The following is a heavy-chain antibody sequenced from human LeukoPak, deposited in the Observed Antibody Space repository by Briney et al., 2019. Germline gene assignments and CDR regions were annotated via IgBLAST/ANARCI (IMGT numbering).Heavy chain of an antibody. Sequence: ASVKVSCKVSGYTLTELSMHWVRQAPGKGLEWMGGFDPEDGETIYAQKFQGRVTMTEDTSTDTAYMELSSLRSEDTAVYYCATMIDKRLWFGELWGAFDYWGQGTLVTVSS. V-gene: IGHV1-24*01. D-gene: IGHD3-10*01. CDR1: GYTLTELS. J-gene: IGHJ4*02. CDR3: ATMIDKRLWFGELWGAFDY. CDR2: FDPEDGET.